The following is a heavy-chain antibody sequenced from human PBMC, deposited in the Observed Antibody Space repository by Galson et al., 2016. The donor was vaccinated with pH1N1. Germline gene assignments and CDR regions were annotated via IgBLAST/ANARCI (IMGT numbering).Heavy chain of an antibody. J-gene: IGHJ4*02. V-gene: IGHV4-59*11. D-gene: IGHD3-3*01. CDR3: ARTPSYYDSWRGYGYYFDS. Sequence: LSLTCTVSGGSFSNQYWSWIRQPPGKGLKWIGYIYYSGSTNYNPSLKSRVTISVDTSKKHFSLKLSSVTAADTAIYYCARTPSYYDSWRGYGYYFDSWGQGTRVTVSS. CDR1: GGSFSNQY. CDR2: IYYSGST.